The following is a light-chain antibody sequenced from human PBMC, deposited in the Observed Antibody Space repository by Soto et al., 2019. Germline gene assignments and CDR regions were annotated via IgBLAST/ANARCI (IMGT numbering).Light chain of an antibody. CDR3: QQSIDWPLT. CDR2: DAS. CDR1: QSVSSY. V-gene: IGKV3-11*01. J-gene: IGKJ1*01. Sequence: EIVVTQSPATLSLSPGERATLSCRASQSVSSYLAWYQQKPGQAPRLLIYDASNRATGIPARFSGSGSGTDFTLTISSLEPEDFAVYYCQQSIDWPLTFGQGTKVDIK.